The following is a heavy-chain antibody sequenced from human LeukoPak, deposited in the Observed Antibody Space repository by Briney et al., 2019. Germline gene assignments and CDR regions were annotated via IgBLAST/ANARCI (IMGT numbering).Heavy chain of an antibody. Sequence: GGSLRLSCAASGFTFSSYAMSWVRQAPGKGLEWVSAISGSGGSTYYADSVKGRFTISRDNSKNTLYLQMNSLRAEDTAVCYCAKDRQWLRLGGYFDYWGQGTLVTVSS. CDR1: GFTFSSYA. V-gene: IGHV3-23*01. CDR2: ISGSGGST. CDR3: AKDRQWLRLGGYFDY. J-gene: IGHJ4*02. D-gene: IGHD5-12*01.